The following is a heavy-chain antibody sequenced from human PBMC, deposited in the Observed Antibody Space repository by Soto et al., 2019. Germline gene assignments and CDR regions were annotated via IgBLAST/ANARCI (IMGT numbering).Heavy chain of an antibody. V-gene: IGHV3-30*18. J-gene: IGHJ4*02. D-gene: IGHD2-15*01. CDR2: ISYDGSNK. CDR1: GFTFSSYG. CDR3: AKDRVRYCSGGSCYARPDY. Sequence: PGGSLRLSCAASGFTFSSYGMHWVRQAPGKGLEWVAVISYDGSNKYYADSVKGRFTISRDNSKDTLYLQMNSLRAEDTAVYYCAKDRVRYCSGGSCYARPDYWGQGTLVTVSS.